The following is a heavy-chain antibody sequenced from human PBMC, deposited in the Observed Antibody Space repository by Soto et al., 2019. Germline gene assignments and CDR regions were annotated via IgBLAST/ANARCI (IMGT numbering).Heavy chain of an antibody. Sequence: PSETLSLTCVVSGGSIISADSYWFWIRKHPGKGLEWIGYIAYSGDTYYNPSLRRRVTISADTSENKFSLTLKSVTAADTAVYFCRRHFERSPIAPWGQGNPVTVSS. CDR2: IAYSGDT. CDR1: GGSIISADSY. V-gene: IGHV4-30-4*02. CDR3: RRHFERSPIAP. D-gene: IGHD3-3*02. J-gene: IGHJ5*02.